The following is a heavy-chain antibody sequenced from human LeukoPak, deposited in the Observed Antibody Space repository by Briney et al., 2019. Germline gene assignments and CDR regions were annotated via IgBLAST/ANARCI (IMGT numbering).Heavy chain of an antibody. CDR3: ARGRFLDAFDI. V-gene: IGHV4-59*01. Sequence: SETPSLTCTVSGGSISSYYWSCIRQPPGKGLEWIGYIYYSGSTKYKPSLKSRVTISVDTSKNQFSLKLSSVTAADTAVYYCARGRFLDAFDIWGQGTMVTVSS. J-gene: IGHJ3*02. CDR1: GGSISSYY. CDR2: IYYSGST. D-gene: IGHD3-3*01.